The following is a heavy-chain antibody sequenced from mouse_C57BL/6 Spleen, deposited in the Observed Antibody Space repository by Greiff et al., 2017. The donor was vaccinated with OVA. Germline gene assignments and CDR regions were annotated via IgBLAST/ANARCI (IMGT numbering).Heavy chain of an antibody. CDR1: GYAFSSSW. D-gene: IGHD2-2*01. J-gene: IGHJ4*01. CDR2: IYPGDGDT. Sequence: QVQLQQSGPELVKPGASVKISCKASGYAFSSSWMNWVKQRPGKGLEWIGRIYPGDGDTNYNGKFKGKATLTADKSSSTAYMQLSSLTSEDSAVYYCARWLPRDMDYWGQGTSVTVSS. V-gene: IGHV1-82*01. CDR3: ARWLPRDMDY.